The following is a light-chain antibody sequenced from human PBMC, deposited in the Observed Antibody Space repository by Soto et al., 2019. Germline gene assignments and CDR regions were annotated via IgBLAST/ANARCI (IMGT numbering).Light chain of an antibody. J-gene: IGKJ3*01. CDR3: QQYDNWPRT. CDR2: GAS. V-gene: IGKV3-15*01. Sequence: EIVMTQSPATLAVSPGERATLSCRASQSVRTNLAWYQQKPGQAPRLLIYGASTRATGVPATFSGSGSGTEFTLTNSSLHSADFAIYYCQQYDNWPRTFGPGTKVDI. CDR1: QSVRTN.